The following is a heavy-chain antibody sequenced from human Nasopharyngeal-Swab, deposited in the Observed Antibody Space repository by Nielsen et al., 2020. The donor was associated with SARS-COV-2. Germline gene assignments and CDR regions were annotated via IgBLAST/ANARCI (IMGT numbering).Heavy chain of an antibody. Sequence: WIRQPPGKGLEWVGRIKSKTDGGTTDYAAPVEGRFTISRDDSKNALYLQMNSLKTEDTAVYYCTTGRYSSGWRGKTYYFDYWGQGTLVTVSS. D-gene: IGHD6-19*01. J-gene: IGHJ4*02. CDR3: TTGRYSSGWRGKTYYFDY. V-gene: IGHV3-15*01. CDR2: IKSKTDGGTT.